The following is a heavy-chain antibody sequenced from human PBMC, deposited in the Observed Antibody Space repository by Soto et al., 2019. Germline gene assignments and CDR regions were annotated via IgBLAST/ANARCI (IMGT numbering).Heavy chain of an antibody. CDR1: GGSINSNY. Sequence: SETLSLTCTVSGGSINSNYWSWIRQPPGKGLEWIGYIFHGASTKYNPSLGGRVTMSIDTSKSQFSLSLTSVTAADTAVYYCARVLVGLSTPYFNYWGQGIQVPVSS. CDR3: ARVLVGLSTPYFNY. CDR2: IFHGAST. D-gene: IGHD3-16*01. V-gene: IGHV4-59*01. J-gene: IGHJ4*02.